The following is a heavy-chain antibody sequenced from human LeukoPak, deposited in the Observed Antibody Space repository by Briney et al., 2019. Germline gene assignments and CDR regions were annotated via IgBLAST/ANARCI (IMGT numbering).Heavy chain of an antibody. D-gene: IGHD1-26*01. CDR3: ARVAGATYYYYYYGMDV. J-gene: IGHJ6*02. Sequence: PSETLSLTCTVSGGSISNYYWSWIRQPPGKGLEWIGYIYYSGSTYYNPSLKSRVTISVDTSKNQFSLKLSSVTAADTAVYYCARVAGATYYYYYYGMDVWGQGTTVTVSS. V-gene: IGHV4-59*06. CDR1: GGSISNYY. CDR2: IYYSGST.